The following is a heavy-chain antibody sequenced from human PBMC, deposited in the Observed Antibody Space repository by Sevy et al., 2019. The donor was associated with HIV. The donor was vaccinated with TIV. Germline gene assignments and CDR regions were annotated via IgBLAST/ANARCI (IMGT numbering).Heavy chain of an antibody. D-gene: IGHD6-13*01. V-gene: IGHV3-30*18. CDR1: GFSFSSYG. CDR2: ISYDGSNK. J-gene: IGHJ4*02. Sequence: GGSLRLSCAASGFSFSSYGMHWVRQAPGKGLEWVAVISYDGSNKYYAESVNADSVKGRFTISRDNSKNTLYLQMNSLRAEETAVYYCAKGASAAGSRVLPHDYWGQGTLVTVSS. CDR3: AKGASAAGSRVLPHDY.